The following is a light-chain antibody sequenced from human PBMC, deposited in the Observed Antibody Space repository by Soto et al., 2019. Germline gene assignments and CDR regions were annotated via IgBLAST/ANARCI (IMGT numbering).Light chain of an antibody. Sequence: EIVLNQSPSTLSLSPGERATLSCRASQSFNSIYLAWYQQKPGQAPRLFIYDASTRATGIPARFSGSGSGTEFTLTISSLQSEDFAVYYCQQYNSWPETFGQGAKVDIK. J-gene: IGKJ1*01. CDR3: QQYNSWPET. CDR2: DAS. CDR1: QSFNSIY. V-gene: IGKV3-15*01.